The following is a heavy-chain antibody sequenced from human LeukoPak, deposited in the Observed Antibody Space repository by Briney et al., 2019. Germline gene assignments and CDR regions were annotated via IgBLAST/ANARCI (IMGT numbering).Heavy chain of an antibody. J-gene: IGHJ4*02. Sequence: SGTLSLTCAVYGGSFSGYYWSWIRQPPGKGLEWIGEINHSGSTNYNPSLKSRVTISVDTSKNQFSLKLSSVTAADTAVYYCACPNYYGSGSYYDYWGQGTLVTVSS. CDR2: INHSGST. CDR3: ACPNYYGSGSYYDY. CDR1: GGSFSGYY. V-gene: IGHV4-34*01. D-gene: IGHD3-10*01.